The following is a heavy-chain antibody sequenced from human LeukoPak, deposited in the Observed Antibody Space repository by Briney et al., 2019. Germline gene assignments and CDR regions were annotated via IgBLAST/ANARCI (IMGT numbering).Heavy chain of an antibody. CDR2: INPSGDST. CDR3: ARSRVLGGFDY. Sequence: GASVKVSCKASGYTFTSYYMHWVRQAPGQGLEWMGIINPSGDSTSYAQKFQGRVTMTRDTSTSTVYMELSSLRSEDTAVYYCARSRVLGGFDYWGQGTLVTVSS. J-gene: IGHJ4*02. V-gene: IGHV1-46*01. CDR1: GYTFTSYY. D-gene: IGHD3-16*01.